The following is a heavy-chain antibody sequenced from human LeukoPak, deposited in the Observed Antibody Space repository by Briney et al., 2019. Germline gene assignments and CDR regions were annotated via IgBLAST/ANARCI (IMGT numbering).Heavy chain of an antibody. CDR3: ARDPVFDYRSGFDR. CDR1: GFIFRNFW. Sequence: GGSLRLSCAASGFIFRNFWMSWVRQAPGEGLEWVANIKQDGSESYYVDSVKGRFTISRDNAKNSLYLQMNSLRAEDTAVYYCARDPVFDYRSGFDRWGQGTLVTVSS. V-gene: IGHV3-7*01. J-gene: IGHJ5*02. CDR2: IKQDGSES. D-gene: IGHD6-19*01.